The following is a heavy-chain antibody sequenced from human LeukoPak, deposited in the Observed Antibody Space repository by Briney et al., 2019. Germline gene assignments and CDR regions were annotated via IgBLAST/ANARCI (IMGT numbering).Heavy chain of an antibody. CDR2: IYPCVSDT. CDR1: GSNFTSYW. Sequence: GASLQISGQCSGSNFTSYWIGWVRRLPGKGVEGMGIIYPCVSDTRYSPSFQGQVTISADKSISTAYLQCSSLKASDTAMYYCARLGSCWDGRGDYWGQGTLVTVSS. V-gene: IGHV5-51*01. J-gene: IGHJ4*02. D-gene: IGHD6-19*01. CDR3: ARLGSCWDGRGDY.